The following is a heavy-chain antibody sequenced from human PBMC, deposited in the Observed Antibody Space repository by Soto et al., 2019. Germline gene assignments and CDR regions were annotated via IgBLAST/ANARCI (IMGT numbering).Heavy chain of an antibody. Sequence: QVQLQQWGAGLLKPSETLSLTCGVSGGSFRGYSWNWIRQSPEKGLEWIGEINYRGITSYNPSLRSRLTISLDTSTKRFSLTLTSVTAADTAIYYCARAPMDDYGNYYDGMDVWGQGTTITVS. D-gene: IGHD4-17*01. J-gene: IGHJ6*02. CDR3: ARAPMDDYGNYYDGMDV. CDR1: GGSFRGYS. V-gene: IGHV4-34*01. CDR2: INYRGIT.